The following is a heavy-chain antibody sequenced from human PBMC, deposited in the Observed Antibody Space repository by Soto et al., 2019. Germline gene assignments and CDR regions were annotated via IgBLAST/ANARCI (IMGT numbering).Heavy chain of an antibody. CDR3: AKDLDSENTVTNYNGAMDV. CDR1: GFTFSSYA. D-gene: IGHD3-10*01. J-gene: IGHJ6*02. Sequence: EVQLLASGGRLVEPGGSLRLSCAASGFTFSSYAMSWVRQAPGKGLEWVSTITGNGETTYYTDSVKGRFTISRDNSNNTLYLQMNSLRVEGTAVYYCAKDLDSENTVTNYNGAMDVWGQGTTVTVSS. CDR2: ITGNGETT. V-gene: IGHV3-23*01.